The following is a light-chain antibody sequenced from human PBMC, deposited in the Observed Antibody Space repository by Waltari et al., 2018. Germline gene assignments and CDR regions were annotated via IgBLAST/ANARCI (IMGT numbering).Light chain of an antibody. CDR3: TSYTRGSTF. Sequence: QTALTQPASVSGSPGQSITISCTGTSSDVDDFNYVSWYQQHPGKAPKLIIYDVRYRPSGVSNRFSGSKSGNTASLSISGLQAEDEADYYCTSYTRGSTFFGGGTRLTVL. CDR1: SSDVDDFNY. V-gene: IGLV2-14*03. CDR2: DVR. J-gene: IGLJ2*01.